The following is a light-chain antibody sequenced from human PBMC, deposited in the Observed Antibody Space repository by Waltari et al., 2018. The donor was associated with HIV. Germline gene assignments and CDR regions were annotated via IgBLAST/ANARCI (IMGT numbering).Light chain of an antibody. V-gene: IGLV1-44*01. J-gene: IGLJ7*01. Sequence: QSVLTQPASASGNPGQRVTISCSGSRSNIGTNTVSWYQQLPATAPKLLIFSDEQRPAGVPDRFSGSKSGPSASLAISGLQFEDEAVYFCAVWDDSLDGQPVFGGGTLLTV. CDR2: SDE. CDR1: RSNIGTNT. CDR3: AVWDDSLDGQPV.